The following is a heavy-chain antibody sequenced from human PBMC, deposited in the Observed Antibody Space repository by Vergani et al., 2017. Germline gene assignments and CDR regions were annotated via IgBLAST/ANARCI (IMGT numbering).Heavy chain of an antibody. CDR1: GGSFNSGSYS. Sequence: QVQLPESGPGLVKPSQTLSLTCPVSGGSFNSGSYSWSWLRQPAGKRLEWIGRIHTNGVIHYNPSLNSLATISVDTSNNQFYLRMTSLTAADTAIYYCARDRDLYCRSTTSCQNWFDPWGQGGLVTVSS. J-gene: IGHJ5*02. CDR3: ARDRDLYCRSTTSCQNWFDP. D-gene: IGHD2/OR15-2a*01. V-gene: IGHV4-61*02. CDR2: IHTNGVI.